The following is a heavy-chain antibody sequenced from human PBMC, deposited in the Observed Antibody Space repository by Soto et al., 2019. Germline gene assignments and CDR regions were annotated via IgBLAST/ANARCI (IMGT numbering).Heavy chain of an antibody. CDR2: IYNSGST. D-gene: IGHD3-10*01. Sequence: SETLSLTCTVSGGSVSSTSYYWSWIRQPPGKGLEWIGYIYNSGSTNYKPSLKSRVTISVDTSKNQFSLNLTSVTAADTAVYFCARDVRGSNRGSYYYSGIDVWGQGPTVTVSS. CDR1: GGSVSSTSYY. V-gene: IGHV4-61*01. J-gene: IGHJ6*02. CDR3: ARDVRGSNRGSYYYSGIDV.